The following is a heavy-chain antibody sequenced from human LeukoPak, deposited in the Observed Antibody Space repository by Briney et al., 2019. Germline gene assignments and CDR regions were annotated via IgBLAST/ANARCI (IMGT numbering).Heavy chain of an antibody. J-gene: IGHJ3*02. CDR3: ARMRYSGSLIPPQKGRGRNAFDI. Sequence: SETLSLTCAVYGGSFSGYYWSWIRQPPGKGLEWIGEINHSGSTNYNPSLKSRVTISVDTSKNQFSLKLSSVTAADTAVYYCARMRYSGSLIPPQKGRGRNAFDIWGKGTMVTVSS. CDR1: GGSFSGYY. D-gene: IGHD1-26*01. V-gene: IGHV4-34*01. CDR2: INHSGST.